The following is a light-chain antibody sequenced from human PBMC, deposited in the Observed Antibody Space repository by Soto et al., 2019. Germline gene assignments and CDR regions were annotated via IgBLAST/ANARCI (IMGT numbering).Light chain of an antibody. Sequence: DIQMTQSPSSLSASVGDRVTITCRASQSISSYLNWYQQKPGKAPKLLIYAASSLQSGVPSRFSGSGSGTDFPLTISSLQPEDFATYSGQKSYRTPWTFGQGNKVEIK. V-gene: IGKV1-39*01. CDR2: AAS. CDR1: QSISSY. CDR3: QKSYRTPWT. J-gene: IGKJ1*01.